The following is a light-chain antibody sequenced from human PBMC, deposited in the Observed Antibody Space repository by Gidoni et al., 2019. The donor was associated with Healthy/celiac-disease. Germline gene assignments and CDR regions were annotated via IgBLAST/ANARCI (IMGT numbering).Light chain of an antibody. CDR1: KLGDKY. J-gene: IGLJ1*01. CDR2: QHS. Sequence: SYELTQPPSVSVSPGQTASITCPGDKLGDKYACWYQQKPGQSPVLVIYQHSKRPSGIPERFSGSNSGNTATLTISGTQAMDEADYYCQAWDSSTAVFGTGTKVTVL. CDR3: QAWDSSTAV. V-gene: IGLV3-1*01.